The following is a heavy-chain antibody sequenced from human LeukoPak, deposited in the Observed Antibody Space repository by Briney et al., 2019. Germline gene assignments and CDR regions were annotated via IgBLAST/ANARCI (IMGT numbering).Heavy chain of an antibody. D-gene: IGHD3-10*01. CDR2: IYPGDSDT. V-gene: IGHV5-51*01. CDR1: GYSFTSYW. CDR3: ARRSPIYGSGSYMDY. Sequence: GESLKISCKGSGYSFTSYWIGWVRQMPGKGLEWMGIIYPGDSDTRYSPSFQGQVTISADKSISTAYLQWSSLQASDTAMYYCARRSPIYGSGSYMDYWGQGTLVTVSS. J-gene: IGHJ4*02.